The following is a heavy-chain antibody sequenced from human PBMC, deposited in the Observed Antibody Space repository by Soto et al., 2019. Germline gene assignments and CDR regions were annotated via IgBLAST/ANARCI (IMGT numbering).Heavy chain of an antibody. CDR3: VKDDGGYPSTAPP. CDR2: ISGSGDRT. D-gene: IGHD3-22*01. Sequence: EVQLLESGGGLVQPGGSLRLACAASGITISNYPMSWVRQAPGKGRDGVSGISGSGDRTYDADSAKGRFTISKDISKNSLSLQLDNLGVEDTAVYFCVKDDGGYPSTAPPWGQGTLVTVSS. V-gene: IGHV3-23*01. CDR1: GITISNYP. J-gene: IGHJ1*01.